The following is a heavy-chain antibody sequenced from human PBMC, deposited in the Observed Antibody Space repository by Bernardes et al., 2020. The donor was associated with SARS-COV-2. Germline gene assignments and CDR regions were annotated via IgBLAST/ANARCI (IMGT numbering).Heavy chain of an antibody. V-gene: IGHV4-59*01. Sequence: SETLSLTRTVSGGSINDYYWSWIRQSPGKGLEWIGYIYYSGNTNYNPSLKSRVTISVDRSKNQFSLKLNSVTAADTAVYYCARDPSGSYLNYFDLWGQGTLVTVST. D-gene: IGHD1-26*01. CDR3: ARDPSGSYLNYFDL. CDR1: GGSINDYY. CDR2: IYYSGNT. J-gene: IGHJ4*02.